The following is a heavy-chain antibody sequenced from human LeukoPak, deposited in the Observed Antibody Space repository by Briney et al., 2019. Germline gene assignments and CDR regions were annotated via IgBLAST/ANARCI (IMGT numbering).Heavy chain of an antibody. D-gene: IGHD4-17*01. V-gene: IGHV3-23*01. CDR2: LSGSDYNT. J-gene: IGHJ4*02. CDR3: AKDPYGTGYFDY. Sequence: GVSMRLSCAASGFTSSSDVMSWVRQAPGKGLEWVSSLSGSDYNTYYADSVKGRFTITRDNSKNTVYLQMNSLRADDTAVYYCAKDPYGTGYFDYWGQGTLVTVSS. CDR1: GFTSSSDV.